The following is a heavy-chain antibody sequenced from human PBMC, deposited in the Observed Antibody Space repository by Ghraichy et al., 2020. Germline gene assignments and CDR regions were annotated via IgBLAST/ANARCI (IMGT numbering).Heavy chain of an antibody. CDR1: GGSFSGYY. Sequence: SETLSLTCAVYGGSFSGYYWSWIRQPPGKGLEWIGEINHSGSTNYNPSLKSRVTISVDTSKNQFSLKLSSVTAADTAVYYCARALPPITMVRGVARWFDPWGQGTLVTVSS. D-gene: IGHD3-10*01. CDR2: INHSGST. J-gene: IGHJ5*02. V-gene: IGHV4-34*01. CDR3: ARALPPITMVRGVARWFDP.